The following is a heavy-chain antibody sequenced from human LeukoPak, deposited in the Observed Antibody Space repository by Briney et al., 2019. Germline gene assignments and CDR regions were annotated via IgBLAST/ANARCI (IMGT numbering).Heavy chain of an antibody. V-gene: IGHV4-59*01. Sequence: ASQTLSPTCTVSSGFISSYYWSWIRQPPGKGREWIGYIYYSGSTNYNPSLRGRVTISVDTSKNQFSLKLSSVTAADTAVYYCARDSPGGAAAGTLDPWGQGTLVTVSS. CDR3: ARDSPGGAAAGTLDP. D-gene: IGHD6-13*01. CDR2: IYYSGST. CDR1: SGFISSYY. J-gene: IGHJ5*02.